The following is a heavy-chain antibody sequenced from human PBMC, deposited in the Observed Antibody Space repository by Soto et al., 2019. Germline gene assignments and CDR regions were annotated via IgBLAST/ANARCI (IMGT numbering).Heavy chain of an antibody. Sequence: SETLSLTCTVSGGSISSGGYYWSWIRQHPGKGLEWIGYIYYSGSTYYNPSLKSRVTISVDTSKNQFSLKLSSVTAADTAVYYCARGGDTYYYDSSGYSYFDYWGQGTTVTVSS. CDR3: ARGGDTYYYDSSGYSYFDY. V-gene: IGHV4-31*03. J-gene: IGHJ4*03. CDR1: GGSISSGGYY. CDR2: IYYSGST. D-gene: IGHD3-22*01.